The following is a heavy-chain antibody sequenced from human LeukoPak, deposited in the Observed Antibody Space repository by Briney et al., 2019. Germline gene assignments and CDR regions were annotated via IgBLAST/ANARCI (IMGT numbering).Heavy chain of an antibody. D-gene: IGHD6-13*01. Sequence: ASVKVSCKGSGYTFSSKYLHWVRQAPGHGLEWMGIINPNNNAATYAQRFKGRVTMTADISTNTVYMEVSSLRSEDTAVYFYARGHSDSALDYWSQGTLVTVSS. CDR3: ARGHSDSALDY. CDR2: INPNNNAA. J-gene: IGHJ4*02. CDR1: GYTFSSKY. V-gene: IGHV1-46*01.